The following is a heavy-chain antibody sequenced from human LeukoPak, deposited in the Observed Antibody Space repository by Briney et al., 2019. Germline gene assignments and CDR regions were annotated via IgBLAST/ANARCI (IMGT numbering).Heavy chain of an antibody. CDR1: GGSISSGSHY. D-gene: IGHD3-22*01. CDR2: IFYNGNT. CDR3: ARELRVYYDSSRIDY. V-gene: IGHV4-39*07. Sequence: SETLSLTCTVSGGSISSGSHYWGWIRQPPGKGLEWIGSIFYNGNTYYNPSLKSRITISIDTANKEFSLKLASVTAADTAVYYCARELRVYYDSSRIDYWGQGTLVTVSS. J-gene: IGHJ4*02.